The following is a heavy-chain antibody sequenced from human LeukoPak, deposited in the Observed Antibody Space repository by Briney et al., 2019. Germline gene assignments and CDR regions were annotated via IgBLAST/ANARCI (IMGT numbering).Heavy chain of an antibody. J-gene: IGHJ5*02. CDR2: INSDGTST. CDR3: ARVRGESPRWFDP. D-gene: IGHD3-10*01. V-gene: IGHV3-74*01. Sequence: LGGSLRLSCAASGFTFSSYWMHWVRQAPGKGLVWVSRINSDGTSTSYADSVKGRFTISRDNAKNTLSLQMNSLRVEDTAVYYCARVRGESPRWFDPWGQGTLVTVSS. CDR1: GFTFSSYW.